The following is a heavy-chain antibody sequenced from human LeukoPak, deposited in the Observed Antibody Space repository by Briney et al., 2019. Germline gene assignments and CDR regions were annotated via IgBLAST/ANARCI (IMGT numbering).Heavy chain of an antibody. CDR2: IYHSGST. CDR3: ARQGDSGWYYFDY. V-gene: IGHV4-4*02. J-gene: IGHJ4*02. CDR1: GGSISSSNW. Sequence: SGTLSLTCAVSGGSISSSNWWSWVRQPPGKGLEWIGEIYHSGSTNYNPSLKSRVTISVDRSKNQFSLKLTSVTAADTAAYYCARQGDSGWYYFDYWGQGTLVTVSS. D-gene: IGHD6-19*01.